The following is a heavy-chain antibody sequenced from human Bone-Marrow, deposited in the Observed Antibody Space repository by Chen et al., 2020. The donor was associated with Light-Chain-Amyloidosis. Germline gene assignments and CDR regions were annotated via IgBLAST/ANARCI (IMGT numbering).Heavy chain of an antibody. Sequence: EVQLVESGGGLVQPGGSLRLSCAASGFTFSDYWMSWVRQAPGKGLEGGANIKQDTSEKYYVDSVKGRFTISRDNAKDSLYLQMSSLRAEDTAMYYCARHIVWGAPDYWGQGTLVTVSS. J-gene: IGHJ4*02. V-gene: IGHV3-7*03. CDR3: ARHIVWGAPDY. CDR2: IKQDTSEK. CDR1: GFTFSDYW. D-gene: IGHD3-16*01.